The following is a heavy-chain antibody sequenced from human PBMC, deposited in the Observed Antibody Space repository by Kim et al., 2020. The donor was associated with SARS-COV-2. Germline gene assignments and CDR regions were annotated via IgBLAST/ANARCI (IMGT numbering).Heavy chain of an antibody. Sequence: LSLTCAASGFTFSSYAMHWVRQAPGKGLEWVAVISYDGSNKYYADSVKGRFTISRDNSKNTLYLQMNSLRAEDTAVYYCARGHSGSYYYGMDVWGQG. D-gene: IGHD1-26*01. CDR1: GFTFSSYA. J-gene: IGHJ6*02. CDR2: ISYDGSNK. CDR3: ARGHSGSYYYGMDV. V-gene: IGHV3-30-3*01.